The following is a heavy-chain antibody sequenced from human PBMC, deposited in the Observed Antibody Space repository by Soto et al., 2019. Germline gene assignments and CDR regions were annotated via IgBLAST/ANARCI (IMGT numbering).Heavy chain of an antibody. CDR3: ARVLEGRYYYESSGY. D-gene: IGHD3-22*01. Sequence: SETLSLTCTVSGDSIRSYYWSWIRQPPGKGLEWIGYIYDSGSTNYNPSLKSRVTISVDTSKSQFSLKLSSVTAADTAVFYCARVLEGRYYYESSGYWGQGTLVTVSS. CDR2: IYDSGST. CDR1: GDSIRSYY. J-gene: IGHJ4*02. V-gene: IGHV4-59*01.